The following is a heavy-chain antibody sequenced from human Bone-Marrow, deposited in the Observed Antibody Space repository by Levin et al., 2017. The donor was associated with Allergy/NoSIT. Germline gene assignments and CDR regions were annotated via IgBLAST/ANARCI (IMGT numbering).Heavy chain of an antibody. CDR1: GFTFSSYS. CDR3: ARDSGRYPTNIYYYYGMDG. D-gene: IGHD3-10*01. V-gene: IGHV3-21*01. J-gene: IGHJ6*02. CDR2: ISSSSSYI. Sequence: GGSLRLSCAASGFTFSSYSMNWVRQAPGKGLEWVSSISSSSSYIYYADSVKGRFTISRDNAKNSLYLQMNSLRAEDTAVYYCARDSGRYPTNIYYYYGMDGWGQGTTVTVSS.